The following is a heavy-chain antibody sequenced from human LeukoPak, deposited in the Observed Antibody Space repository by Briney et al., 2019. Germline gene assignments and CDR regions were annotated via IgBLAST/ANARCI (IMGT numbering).Heavy chain of an antibody. CDR1: GGSISSGGYY. CDR3: ARGGGITIFGVVINPYYYYGMDV. J-gene: IGHJ6*02. V-gene: IGHV4-31*03. Sequence: SETLSLTCTVSGGSISSGGYYWSWIRQHPGKGLEWIGYIYYSGSTYYNPSLKSRVTISVDMSKNQFSLKLSSVTAADTAVYYCARGGGITIFGVVINPYYYYGMDVWGQGTTVTVSS. CDR2: IYYSGST. D-gene: IGHD3-3*01.